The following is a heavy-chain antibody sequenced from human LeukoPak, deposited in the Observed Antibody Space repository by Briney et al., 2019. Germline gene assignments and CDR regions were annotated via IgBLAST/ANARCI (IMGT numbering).Heavy chain of an antibody. D-gene: IGHD3-22*01. J-gene: IGHJ4*02. CDR3: ARDLAGYYDSSAIYYFDY. V-gene: IGHV4-4*07. Sequence: AETLCLSCTVSGGSISSYYWSWIRQPAGKGLEWIGRIYTSGSTNYNPSLKSRITISVYKSKNQFSLKLSSVTAADTAVYYCARDLAGYYDSSAIYYFDYWGQGTMVTVSS. CDR2: IYTSGST. CDR1: GGSISSYY.